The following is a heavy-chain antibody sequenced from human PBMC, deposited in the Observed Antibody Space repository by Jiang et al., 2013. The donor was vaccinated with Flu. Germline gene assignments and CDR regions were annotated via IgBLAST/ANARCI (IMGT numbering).Heavy chain of an antibody. D-gene: IGHD6-13*01. CDR1: DSPLMIMP. CDR3: AKDISTHRIAAAGTFHY. CDR2: ISWNSGSI. V-gene: IGHV3-9*01. Sequence: RSLRLVLCSRLDSPLMIMPCDWVRQAPGKGLEWVSGISWNSGSIGYADSVKGRFTISRDNAKNSLYLQMNSLRAEDTALYYCAKDISTHRIAAAGTFHYWGQGTLVTVSS. J-gene: IGHJ4*02.